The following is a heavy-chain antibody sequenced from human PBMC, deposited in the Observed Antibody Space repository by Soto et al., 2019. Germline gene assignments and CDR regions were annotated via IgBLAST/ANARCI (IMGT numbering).Heavy chain of an antibody. V-gene: IGHV4-31*03. D-gene: IGHD3-10*01. J-gene: IGHJ4*02. Sequence: QVQLQESGPGLVKPSQTLSLTCTVSGGSFSSGGYYWSWIRQHPGKGLEWIGYIYYSGSTYYNPSLKSRVTISVDTSKNQFSLKLSSVTAADTAVYYCAGSGSHEEIFIDYWGQGTLVTVSS. CDR3: AGSGSHEEIFIDY. CDR2: IYYSGST. CDR1: GGSFSSGGYY.